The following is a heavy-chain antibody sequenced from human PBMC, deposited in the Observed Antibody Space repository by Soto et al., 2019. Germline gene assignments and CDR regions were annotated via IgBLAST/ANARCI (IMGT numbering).Heavy chain of an antibody. Sequence: SVKVSCKASGGTFSSYAISWVRQAPGQGLEWMGGIIPIFGTANYAQKFQGRVTITADESTSTAYMELSSLRSEDTAVYYCARGRGAAKVYYYGMDVWGQGTTVTVSS. CDR2: IIPIFGTA. CDR1: GGTFSSYA. D-gene: IGHD2-15*01. V-gene: IGHV1-69*13. CDR3: ARGRGAAKVYYYGMDV. J-gene: IGHJ6*02.